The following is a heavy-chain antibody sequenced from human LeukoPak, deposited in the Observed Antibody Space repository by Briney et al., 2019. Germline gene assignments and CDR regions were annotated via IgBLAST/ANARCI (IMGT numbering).Heavy chain of an antibody. Sequence: PSETLSLTCAVYGGSFSGSNWSGIRRPPGKGLEWIGEIYDSGSTIYNPSLKSRVTISVDTSKNQLSLNLNSVTAADTAVYYCVRAYDYWGQGTLVTVSS. CDR3: VRAYDY. J-gene: IGHJ4*02. CDR1: GGSFSGSN. CDR2: IYDSGST. V-gene: IGHV4-34*01.